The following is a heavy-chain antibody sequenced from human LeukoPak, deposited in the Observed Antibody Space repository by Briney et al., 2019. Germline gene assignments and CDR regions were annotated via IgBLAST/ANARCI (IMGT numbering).Heavy chain of an antibody. Sequence: SETLSLTCTVSGGSISTYRWSWIRQSPGKGLEWIGYISYSGSTNYNPSLKSRVTISVDTSKNQFSLKLSSVTAADTAVYYCARWKLPSISMVRGVRHTSWFDTWGQGTLVTVSS. CDR3: ARWKLPSISMVRGVRHTSWFDT. J-gene: IGHJ5*02. V-gene: IGHV4-59*01. CDR2: ISYSGST. CDR1: GGSISTYR. D-gene: IGHD3-10*01.